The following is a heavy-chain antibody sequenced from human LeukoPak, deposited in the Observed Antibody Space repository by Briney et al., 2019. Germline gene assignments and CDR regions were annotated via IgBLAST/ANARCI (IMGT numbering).Heavy chain of an antibody. Sequence: PSETLSLTCTVSGGSISSSSYYWGWIRQPPGKGLEWIGSIYYSGSTYYNPSLKSRVTISVDTSKNQFSLKLSSVTAADTAVYYCARGFAFLGYYGSGSYSGRNYYYGMDVWGQGTTVTVSS. CDR3: ARGFAFLGYYGSGSYSGRNYYYGMDV. J-gene: IGHJ6*02. CDR2: IYYSGST. CDR1: GGSISSSSYY. D-gene: IGHD3-10*01. V-gene: IGHV4-39*07.